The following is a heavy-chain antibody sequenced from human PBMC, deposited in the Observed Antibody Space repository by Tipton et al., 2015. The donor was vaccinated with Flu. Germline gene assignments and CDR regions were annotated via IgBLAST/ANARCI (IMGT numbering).Heavy chain of an antibody. CDR2: IYYNGNT. D-gene: IGHD3-22*01. CDR1: GGSISDNSYY. J-gene: IGHJ4*02. V-gene: IGHV4-39*07. CDR3: ARDEGGGYFDTVARAVFDY. Sequence: GLVKPSETLSLNCTVSGGSISDNSYYWGWIRQPPGKGLEWIGSIYYNGNTFYNPPLKSRVTLSVDTSKNQFSLKLSSVTAADTAIYYCARDEGGGYFDTVARAVFDYWGRGTQVTVSS.